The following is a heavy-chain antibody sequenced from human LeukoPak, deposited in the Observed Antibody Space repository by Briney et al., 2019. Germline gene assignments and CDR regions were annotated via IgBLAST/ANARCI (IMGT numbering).Heavy chain of an antibody. CDR3: ARSVLWFGELLSPHFDY. CDR2: IYHSGST. D-gene: IGHD3-10*01. J-gene: IGHJ4*02. Sequence: SGTLSLTCAVSGGSISSSNWWSWVRQPPGKGLEWIGEIYHSGSTYYNPSLKSRVTISVDRSKNQFSLKLSSVTAADTAVYYCARSVLWFGELLSPHFDYWGQGTLVTVSS. V-gene: IGHV4-4*02. CDR1: GGSISSSNW.